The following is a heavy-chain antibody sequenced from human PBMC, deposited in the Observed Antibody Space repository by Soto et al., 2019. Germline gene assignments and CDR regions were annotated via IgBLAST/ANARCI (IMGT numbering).Heavy chain of an antibody. CDR2: TSSSSSYI. CDR3: ASWATIFGVVIIPGDY. V-gene: IGHV3-21*01. Sequence: EVQLVESGGGLVKPGGSLRLSCAASGFTFSSYSMNWVRQAPGKGLEWVSPTSSSSSYIYYADSVKGRFTITRDNAKNSLSLQMNSLRAEDTAVYYCASWATIFGVVIIPGDYWGQGTLVTVSS. CDR1: GFTFSSYS. J-gene: IGHJ4*02. D-gene: IGHD3-3*01.